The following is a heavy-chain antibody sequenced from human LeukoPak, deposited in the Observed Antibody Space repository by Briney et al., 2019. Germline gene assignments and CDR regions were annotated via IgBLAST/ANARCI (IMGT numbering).Heavy chain of an antibody. CDR2: INHSGST. V-gene: IGHV4-34*01. D-gene: IGHD3-10*01. CDR3: ARGLYYGSGSYYNDY. Sequence: SXTXSLTCAVYGGSFSGYYWSWLRQPPGKGLEWIGEINHSGSTNYNPSLKSRVTISVDTSKNHFSLKLISVTAADTAVYYCARGLYYGSGSYYNDYWGQGTLVTVSS. CDR1: GGSFSGYY. J-gene: IGHJ4*02.